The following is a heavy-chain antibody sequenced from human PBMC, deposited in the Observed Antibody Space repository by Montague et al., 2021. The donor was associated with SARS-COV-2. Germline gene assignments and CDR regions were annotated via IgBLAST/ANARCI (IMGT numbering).Heavy chain of an antibody. D-gene: IGHD1-1*01. J-gene: IGHJ3*02. CDR2: VHYTGTT. Sequence: TLSLTCTVSGGSITVSRYDWGWIRQPPGEGLEWIGSVHYTGTTSYNASLKSRLTISVDTSENQFSLKMTSVTASDTAVYYCARHRANAGSFDIWGQGTKVTVSS. CDR3: ARHRANAGSFDI. V-gene: IGHV4-39*01. CDR1: GGSITVSRYD.